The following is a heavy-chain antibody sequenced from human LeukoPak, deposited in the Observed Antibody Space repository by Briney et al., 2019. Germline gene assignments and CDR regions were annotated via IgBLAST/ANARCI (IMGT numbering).Heavy chain of an antibody. J-gene: IGHJ3*01. CDR3: ARDMSTRVTPISYAFDV. Sequence: VASVKVSCKASENTFTNYYMHWVRQAPRQGLEWLGIINPNGDRTNYAQTFQGRVTMTRDTSTTTVYMELSSLRSEDTAVYYCARDMSTRVTPISYAFDVWGQGTMVTVSS. V-gene: IGHV1-46*01. D-gene: IGHD4-23*01. CDR2: INPNGDRT. CDR1: ENTFTNYY.